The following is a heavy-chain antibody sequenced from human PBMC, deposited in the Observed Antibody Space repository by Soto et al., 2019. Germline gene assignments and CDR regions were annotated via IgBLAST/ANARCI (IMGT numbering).Heavy chain of an antibody. Sequence: QVQLVESGGGVVQPGRSLRLSCAASGFTFSSYGMHWVRQAPGKGLEWVAVIWYDGSNKYYADSVNGRFTISRDNSKNTLYLQMNSLRAEDMAVYYCASSNGILEWLSQYYYGMDVWGQGTTVNVAS. CDR3: ASSNGILEWLSQYYYGMDV. CDR1: GFTFSSYG. J-gene: IGHJ6*02. V-gene: IGHV3-33*01. D-gene: IGHD3-3*01. CDR2: IWYDGSNK.